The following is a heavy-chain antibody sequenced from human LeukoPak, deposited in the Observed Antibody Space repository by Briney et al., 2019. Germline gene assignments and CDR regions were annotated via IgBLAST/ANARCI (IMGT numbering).Heavy chain of an antibody. D-gene: IGHD4-11*01. CDR2: IYYSGST. CDR3: VRQKITTSDY. V-gene: IGHV4-39*01. J-gene: IGHJ4*02. CDR1: GGSISSSNYY. Sequence: SETLSLTCSVSGGSISSSNYYWGWIRQSPGKGLEWIGSIYYSGSTYYNPSPKSRLTISVDTSKNQFSLQLSSVTAADTAVYYCVRQKITTSDYWGRGSMVTVSS.